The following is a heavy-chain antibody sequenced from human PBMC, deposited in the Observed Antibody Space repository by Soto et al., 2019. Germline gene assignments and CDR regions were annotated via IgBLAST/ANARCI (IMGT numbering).Heavy chain of an antibody. CDR3: AKDWVGPSYSSGWYGWFDP. V-gene: IGHV3-23*01. D-gene: IGHD6-19*01. J-gene: IGHJ5*02. Sequence: GGSLRLSCAASGFTFSSYAMSWVRQAPGKGLEWVSAISGSGGSTYYADSVKGRFTTSRDNSKNTLYLQMNSLRAEDTAVYYCAKDWVGPSYSSGWYGWFDPWGQEPWSPSPQ. CDR2: ISGSGGST. CDR1: GFTFSSYA.